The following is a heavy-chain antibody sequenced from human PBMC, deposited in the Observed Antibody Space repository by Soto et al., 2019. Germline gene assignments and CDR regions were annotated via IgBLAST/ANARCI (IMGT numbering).Heavy chain of an antibody. CDR1: GDSFNDYY. D-gene: IGHD5-12*01. Sequence: QVQLVQSGAEVRKPGASVTVSCRSSGDSFNDYYIHWVRQAPGQGFEWMGWINPNGGVTKYAQKSQGWVSMTRDTSIRTVYMQLSRLRYDDTAVYYCARERGGATATLDYYYFYMDVWGTGTTVTVSS. V-gene: IGHV1-2*04. J-gene: IGHJ6*03. CDR3: ARERGGATATLDYYYFYMDV. CDR2: INPNGGVT.